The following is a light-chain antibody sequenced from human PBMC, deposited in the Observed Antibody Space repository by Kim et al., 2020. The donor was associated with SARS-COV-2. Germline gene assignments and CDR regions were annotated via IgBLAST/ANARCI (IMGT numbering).Light chain of an antibody. Sequence: SYELTQPSSVSVSPGQTARITCSGDVLAKKYARWFQQKPGQALVLVIYKDNERPSGIPERFSGSSSGTTVTLTISGAQVEDEADYYCYSAVDNNWV. V-gene: IGLV3-27*01. CDR2: KDN. CDR3: YSAVDNNWV. CDR1: VLAKKY. J-gene: IGLJ3*02.